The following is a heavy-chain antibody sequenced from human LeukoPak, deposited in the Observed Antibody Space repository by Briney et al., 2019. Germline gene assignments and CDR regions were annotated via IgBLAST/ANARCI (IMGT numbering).Heavy chain of an antibody. J-gene: IGHJ6*02. V-gene: IGHV3-23*01. CDR1: GFTFSNYA. D-gene: IGHD3-3*01. CDR2: ISGSGGST. Sequence: GGSLRLSCAASGFTFSNYAMSWVRQAPGKGLEWVSAISGSGGSTYYTDSVKGRFTISRDNSKNTLYLQMNSLRAEDTAVYYCAKAGPYYDFWSGYYLALGGDYGMDVWGQGTTVTVSS. CDR3: AKAGPYYDFWSGYYLALGGDYGMDV.